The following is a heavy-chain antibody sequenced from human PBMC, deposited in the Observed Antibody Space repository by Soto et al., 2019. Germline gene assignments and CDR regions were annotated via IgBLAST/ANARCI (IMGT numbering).Heavy chain of an antibody. Sequence: GGSLRLSCAASGFTFSSYAMSWVRQAPGKGLEWVSAISGSGGSTYYADSVKGRFTISRDNSKNTLYLQMNSLRAEDTAVYYCAKSTRMGYGSGSYYNVEVDYWGQGTLVNVSS. J-gene: IGHJ4*02. CDR2: ISGSGGST. V-gene: IGHV3-23*01. CDR1: GFTFSSYA. CDR3: AKSTRMGYGSGSYYNVEVDY. D-gene: IGHD3-10*01.